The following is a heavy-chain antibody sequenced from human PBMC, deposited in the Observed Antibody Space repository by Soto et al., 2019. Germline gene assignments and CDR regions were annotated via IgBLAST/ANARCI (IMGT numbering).Heavy chain of an antibody. V-gene: IGHV1-2*02. CDR3: AREQQLRLWYYGMDV. Sequence: GASVRFSCNPAGYTFTGCYMHWLRQAPGHGLEWMGWINPNSGGTNYAQKFQGRVTMTRDTSISTAYMELSRLRADDTAVYYCAREQQLRLWYYGMDVWGQGTTVTVSS. J-gene: IGHJ6*02. D-gene: IGHD6-13*01. CDR1: GYTFTGCY. CDR2: INPNSGGT.